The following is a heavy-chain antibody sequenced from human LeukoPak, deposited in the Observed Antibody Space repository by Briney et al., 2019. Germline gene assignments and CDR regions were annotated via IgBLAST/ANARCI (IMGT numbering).Heavy chain of an antibody. CDR1: GGTFSSYA. CDR3: ARDGRFPPEVLPRYFDY. J-gene: IGHJ4*02. CDR2: INPNSGGT. D-gene: IGHD2-15*01. V-gene: IGHV1-2*02. Sequence: PGASVKVSCKASGGTFSSYAISWVRQAPGQGLEWMGWINPNSGGTNYAQKFQGRVTMTRDTSISAAYMELGRLRSDDTAVYYCARDGRFPPEVLPRYFDYWGQGTLVTVSS.